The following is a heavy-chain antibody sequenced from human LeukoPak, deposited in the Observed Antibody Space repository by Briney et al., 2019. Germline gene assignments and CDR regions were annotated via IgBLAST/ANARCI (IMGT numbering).Heavy chain of an antibody. Sequence: PGGSLRLSCAASGFTFSSYGMHWVRQAPGKGLEWVAFIRYDGSNKYYADSVKGRFTISRDNSKNTLYLQMNSLRAEDTAVYYCAKDQGVATIKGGVGDYWGQRTLVTVSS. D-gene: IGHD5-12*01. J-gene: IGHJ4*02. CDR2: IRYDGSNK. CDR3: AKDQGVATIKGGVGDY. CDR1: GFTFSSYG. V-gene: IGHV3-30*02.